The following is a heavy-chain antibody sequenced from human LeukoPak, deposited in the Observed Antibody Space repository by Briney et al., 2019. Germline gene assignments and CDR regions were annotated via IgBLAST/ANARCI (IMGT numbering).Heavy chain of an antibody. CDR1: GCCFRRSS. D-gene: IGHD1-26*01. Sequence: GGSLRLSCAACGCCFRRSSMSWVRQAPGKGLEWVSVIYSGGSTYYADSVKGRFTISRDNSKKTLYLQMNSLRAEGTAVYYWGRGVLYSRSYVPPGYLDYWGQGTLVTVSS. V-gene: IGHV3-53*01. CDR2: IYSGGST. J-gene: IGHJ4*02. CDR3: GRGVLYSRSYVPPGYLDY.